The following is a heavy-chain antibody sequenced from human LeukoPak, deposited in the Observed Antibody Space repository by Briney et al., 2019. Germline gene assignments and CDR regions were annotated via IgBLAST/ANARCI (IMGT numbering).Heavy chain of an antibody. V-gene: IGHV3-23*01. CDR3: ARDGSLPDY. Sequence: GGSLRLSCAASGFTFSSYAMSWVRQAPGKGPEWVSGINDSGSSTYYADSVKGRFTIPRDNAKNTLYLQMNSLRAEDTAVYYCARDGSLPDYWGQGTLVTVSS. CDR2: INDSGSST. J-gene: IGHJ4*02. CDR1: GFTFSSYA.